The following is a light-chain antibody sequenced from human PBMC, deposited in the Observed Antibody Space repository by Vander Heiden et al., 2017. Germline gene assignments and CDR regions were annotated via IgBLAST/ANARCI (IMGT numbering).Light chain of an antibody. J-gene: IGKJ2*01. V-gene: IGKV4-1*01. CDR1: QSVLYSSNNKNH. CDR3: QQYYTAPRT. CDR2: WAS. Sequence: DIVMTQSPDSLAVSLGERATLNCESSQSVLYSSNNKNHLAWYQQKPGQPPKLLIYWASTRESGVPDRFSGSGSGTDFTLTISSLQAEDVAVYYCQQYYTAPRTFGQGTKLEIK.